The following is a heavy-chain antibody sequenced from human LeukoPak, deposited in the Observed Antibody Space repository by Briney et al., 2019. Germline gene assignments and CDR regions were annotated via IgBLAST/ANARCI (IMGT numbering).Heavy chain of an antibody. CDR1: GGSFSGYY. V-gene: IGHV4-34*01. CDR2: INHSGST. Sequence: PSETLSLTCAVYGGSFSGYYWSWIRQPPGKGLEWIGEINHSGSTNYNPSLKSRVTISVDTSKNQFSLKLSSVTAADTAVYYCARLTITFGGVIVIGWFDPWAREPWSPSPQ. CDR3: ARLTITFGGVIVIGWFDP. D-gene: IGHD3-16*02. J-gene: IGHJ5*02.